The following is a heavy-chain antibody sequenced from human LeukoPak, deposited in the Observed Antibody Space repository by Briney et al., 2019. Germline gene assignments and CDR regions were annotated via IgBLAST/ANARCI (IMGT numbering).Heavy chain of an antibody. CDR1: GYTFSSYW. V-gene: IGHV3-74*01. Sequence: GGSLRLTCTASGYTFSSYWMHWVRQAPGRGLVWVSRINSDGGSTSYADSVKGRFTISRDNAKNTLYLQMNSLRAEDTAVYYCARRIQGMAPYYFDYWGQGTLITVSS. D-gene: IGHD5-24*01. CDR2: INSDGGST. CDR3: ARRIQGMAPYYFDY. J-gene: IGHJ4*02.